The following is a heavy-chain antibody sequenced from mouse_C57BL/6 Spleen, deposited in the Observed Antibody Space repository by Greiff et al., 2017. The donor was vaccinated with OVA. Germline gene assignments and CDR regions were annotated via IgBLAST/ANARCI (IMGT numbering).Heavy chain of an antibody. J-gene: IGHJ4*01. CDR1: GYTFTSYW. Sequence: VQLQQPGAELVRPGTSVKLSCKASGYTFTSYWMHWVKQRPGQGLEWIGVIDPSDSYTNYNQKFKGKATLTVDTSSSPAYMQLSSLTSEDSAVYYCARSSYDGGMDYWGQGTSVTVSS. CDR3: ARSSYDGGMDY. V-gene: IGHV1-59*01. CDR2: IDPSDSYT. D-gene: IGHD2-10*01.